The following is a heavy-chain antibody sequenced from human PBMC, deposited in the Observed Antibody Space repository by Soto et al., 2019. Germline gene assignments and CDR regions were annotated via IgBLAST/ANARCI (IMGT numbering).Heavy chain of an antibody. CDR2: ISPYSGYT. V-gene: IGHV1-18*01. Sequence: XSVKVACKASGYLFTSYGINWVRQAPGQGLEWVGWISPYSGYTHSAQKFHGRLTLTTDTAASTAYMELRILRSADTALYYCAREASVIIPAAQPSRFDSWGQGTLVTVSS. D-gene: IGHD2-2*01. CDR3: AREASVIIPAAQPSRFDS. J-gene: IGHJ4*02. CDR1: GYLFTSYG.